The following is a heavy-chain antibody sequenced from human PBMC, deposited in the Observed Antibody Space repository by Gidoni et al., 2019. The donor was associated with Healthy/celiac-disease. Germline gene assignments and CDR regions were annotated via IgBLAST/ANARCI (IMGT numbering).Heavy chain of an antibody. Sequence: QVQLQQWGAGLLTPSETLSLTCAVYGGSFSGYYWSWIRQPPGKGLAWIGEINHSGSTNYNPSLKSRVTISVDTSKNQFSLKLSSVTAADTAVYYCARGVGYCSSTSCRGYWGQGTLVTVSS. V-gene: IGHV4-34*01. CDR2: INHSGST. CDR1: GGSFSGYY. J-gene: IGHJ4*02. CDR3: ARGVGYCSSTSCRGY. D-gene: IGHD2-2*01.